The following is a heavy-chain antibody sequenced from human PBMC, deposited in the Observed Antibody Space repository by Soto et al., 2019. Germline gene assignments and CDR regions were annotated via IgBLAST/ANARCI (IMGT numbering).Heavy chain of an antibody. CDR3: ARAVKGIIENTGLPNPYYYGLDV. CDR2: INHSGSA. J-gene: IGHJ6*02. V-gene: IGHV4-34*01. D-gene: IGHD6-13*01. Sequence: QVQLQQWGAGLLKPSETLSLTCGVSGASLSGVYWTWIRQTPGRGLEWIGEINHSGSAYYNPALGDRVTISVDTSKKRFSSSLTSVTAADTGRYYCARAVKGIIENTGLPNPYYYGLDVWAQGTAVIVSS. CDR1: GASLSGVY.